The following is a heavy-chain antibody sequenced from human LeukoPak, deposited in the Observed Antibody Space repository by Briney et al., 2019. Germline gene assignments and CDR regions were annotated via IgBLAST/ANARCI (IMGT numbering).Heavy chain of an antibody. CDR1: GFTFSSFG. D-gene: IGHD3-10*01. CDR3: AKRGPPEGSYGNWPDP. CDR2: IQNDGI. J-gene: IGHJ5*02. V-gene: IGHV3-30*19. Sequence: GGSLRLSCAASGFTFSSFGMHWARQAPGKGLEWVAAIQNDGIYYAESVKGRFTISRDNSKSTVYLQMNSLRPEDTAIYYCAKRGPPEGSYGNWPDPWGQGTLVTVSS.